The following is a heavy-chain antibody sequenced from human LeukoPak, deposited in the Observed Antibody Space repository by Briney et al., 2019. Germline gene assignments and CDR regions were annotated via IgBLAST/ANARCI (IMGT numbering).Heavy chain of an antibody. CDR3: ARELLSSGSRSWAAFDI. CDR2: IIPILGIA. Sequence: SVKVSCKASGGTFSSYAISWVRQAPGQGLEWMGRIIPILGIANYAQKFQGRVTITADKSTSTAYMELSSLRSEDTAVYYCARELLSSGSRSWAAFDIWGQGTMVTVSS. CDR1: GGTFSSYA. V-gene: IGHV1-69*04. D-gene: IGHD3-10*01. J-gene: IGHJ3*02.